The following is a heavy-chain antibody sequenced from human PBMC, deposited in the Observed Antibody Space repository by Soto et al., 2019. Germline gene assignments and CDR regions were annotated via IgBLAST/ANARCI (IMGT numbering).Heavy chain of an antibody. D-gene: IGHD2-2*01. CDR2: ISDDGDST. CDR3: AKSLSTAVNYGLDV. CDR1: GFTFSDNA. V-gene: IGHV3-23*01. Sequence: GGSLRLSCGASGFTFSDNAMTWVRQAPGKGLEWVSSISDDGDSTYYADSVKGRFAVSRDNSKNTLFLHMNSLGAEDTAVHYCAKSLSTAVNYGLDVWGQGTSVTVS. J-gene: IGHJ6*02.